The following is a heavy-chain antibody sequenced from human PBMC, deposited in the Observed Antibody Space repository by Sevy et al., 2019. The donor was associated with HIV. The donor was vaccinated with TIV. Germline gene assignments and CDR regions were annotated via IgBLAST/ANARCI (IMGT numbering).Heavy chain of an antibody. D-gene: IGHD5-18*01. Sequence: GGSLRLSCAASGFTFSSYSMNWVRQAPGKGLEWVSSISSSSYIYYADSVKGRFTISRDNAKNSLYLQMNSLRAEDTAVYYCARDRDTAMVAFDYWGQGTLVTVSS. CDR3: ARDRDTAMVAFDY. CDR2: ISSSSYI. V-gene: IGHV3-21*01. CDR1: GFTFSSYS. J-gene: IGHJ4*02.